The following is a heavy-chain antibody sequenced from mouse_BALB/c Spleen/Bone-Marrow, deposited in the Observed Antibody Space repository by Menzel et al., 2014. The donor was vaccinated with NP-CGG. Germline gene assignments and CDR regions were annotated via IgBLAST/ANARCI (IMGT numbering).Heavy chain of an antibody. CDR1: GFSLTSYG. D-gene: IGHD1-1*01. CDR2: IWSGGST. V-gene: IGHV2-4*02. CDR3: ARTNCYGWCLDV. J-gene: IGHJ1*01. Sequence: VKLVESGPGLVQPSQSLSITCTASGFSLTSYGVHWVRQPPGKGLEWLGVIWSGGSTDYNAAFISRLSISKDNSKSQVLFKMNNLQADDTAIYYCARTNCYGWCLDVWGAGTTVTVSS.